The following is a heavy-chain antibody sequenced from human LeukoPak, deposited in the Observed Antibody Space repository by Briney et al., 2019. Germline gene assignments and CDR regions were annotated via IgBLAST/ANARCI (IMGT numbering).Heavy chain of an antibody. CDR2: IKQDGSEK. J-gene: IGHJ6*02. CDR1: GFTFSNYW. CDR3: VRAMDV. V-gene: IGHV3-7*03. Sequence: GGSLRLSCAASGFTFSNYWMNWVRQAPGKGLEWVANIKQDGSEKYYVDSVKGRFTIPRDNAKNSLFLQMNSLRAEDTAVYYCVRAMDVWGQGTTVTVSS.